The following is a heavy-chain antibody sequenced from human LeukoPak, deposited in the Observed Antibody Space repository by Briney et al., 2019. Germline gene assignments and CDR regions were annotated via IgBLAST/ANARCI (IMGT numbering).Heavy chain of an antibody. D-gene: IGHD2-2*02. CDR2: IIPIFGTA. J-gene: IGHJ4*02. V-gene: IGHV1-69*05. CDR1: GGTFSSYA. Sequence: SVKVSCKASGGTFSSYAISWVRQAPGQGLEWMGGIIPIFGTANYAQKFQGRVTITTDESTSTAYMELSSLRSEDTAVYYCARDRCSSTSCYTGITSDYWGQGTLVTVSS. CDR3: ARDRCSSTSCYTGITSDY.